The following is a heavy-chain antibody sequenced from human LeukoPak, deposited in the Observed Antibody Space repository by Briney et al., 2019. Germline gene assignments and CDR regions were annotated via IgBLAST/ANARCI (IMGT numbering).Heavy chain of an antibody. CDR2: IYTSGST. V-gene: IGHV4-4*07. CDR3: ARALDGYREGLFDY. CDR1: GGPISSYY. J-gene: IGHJ4*02. D-gene: IGHD5-12*01. Sequence: SETLSLTCTVSGGPISSYYWSWIRQPAGKGLEWIGRIYTSGSTNYNPSLKSRVTMSVDTSKNQFSLKLSSVTAADTAVYYCARALDGYREGLFDYWGQGTLVTVSS.